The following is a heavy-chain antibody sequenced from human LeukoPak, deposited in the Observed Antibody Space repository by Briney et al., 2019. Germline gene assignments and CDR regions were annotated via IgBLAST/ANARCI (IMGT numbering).Heavy chain of an antibody. J-gene: IGHJ6*02. D-gene: IGHD2-2*01. CDR3: ARDGDCSSTSCYWRESGVGTHYYYYGMDV. V-gene: IGHV1-18*01. Sequence: ASVKVSCKASGYTFTSYGISWVRQAPGQGLEWMGWISAYNGNTNYAQKLQGRVTMTTDTSTSTAYMELRSLRSDDTAVYYCARDGDCSSTSCYWRESGVGTHYYYYGMDVWGQGTLVTVSS. CDR2: ISAYNGNT. CDR1: GYTFTSYG.